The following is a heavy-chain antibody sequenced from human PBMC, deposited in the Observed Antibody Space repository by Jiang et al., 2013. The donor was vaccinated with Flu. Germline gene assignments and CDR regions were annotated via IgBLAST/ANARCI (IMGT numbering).Heavy chain of an antibody. D-gene: IGHD1-26*01. CDR2: ISYDVNTT. CDR1: GFDFDNYA. Sequence: VQLVESGGGVVQPGKSLRLSCATSGFDFDNYAMHWVRQAPGKGLQWLAVISYDVNTTYYRESQKGRFIVSRDNSENTLYLEINSLRPDDTGLYYCAREPEVVGSTGYAFDFWGQGTMVSVSP. J-gene: IGHJ3*01. V-gene: IGHV3-30-3*01. CDR3: AREPEVVGSTGYAFDF.